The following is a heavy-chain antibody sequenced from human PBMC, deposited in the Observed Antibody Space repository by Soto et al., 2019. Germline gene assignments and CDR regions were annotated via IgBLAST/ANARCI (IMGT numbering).Heavy chain of an antibody. CDR2: ISYDGSNK. Sequence: PGGSLRLSCAASGFTFSSYAMHWVRQAPGKGLEWVAVISYDGSNKYYADSVKGRFTISRDNSKNTLYLQMNSLRAEDTAVYYCARAPYSSGWYSDNWFDPWGQGTLVTVSS. CDR1: GFTFSSYA. V-gene: IGHV3-30-3*01. D-gene: IGHD6-19*01. J-gene: IGHJ5*02. CDR3: ARAPYSSGWYSDNWFDP.